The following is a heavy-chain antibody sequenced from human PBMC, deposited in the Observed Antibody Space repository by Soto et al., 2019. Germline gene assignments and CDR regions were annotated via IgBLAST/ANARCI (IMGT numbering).Heavy chain of an antibody. V-gene: IGHV4-34*01. Sequence: QAQLQQWGAGLLEPSETLSLTCAVYGGSFRGYYWTWIRQAPEKGLEGMGEINHSGSTNYNPSLKSRVTISLDTSKNQFSLKLSSVTAADTAMYFCARGPSEFIVVGHYYGMDVWGQGTTVTVSS. CDR3: ARGPSEFIVVGHYYGMDV. CDR1: GGSFRGYY. CDR2: INHSGST. J-gene: IGHJ6*02. D-gene: IGHD2-21*01.